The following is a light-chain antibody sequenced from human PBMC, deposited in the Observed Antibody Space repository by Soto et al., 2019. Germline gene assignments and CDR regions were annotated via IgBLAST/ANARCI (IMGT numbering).Light chain of an antibody. Sequence: DIVLTQSPDSXAVXXGERATINFKSSQSVLYSSNNKNYLAWYQQKPGQPPKLLIYWASTRESGVPDRFSGSGSGTDFTLTISSLQAEDVAVYYCQQYYSTPRTFGQGTKVDIK. V-gene: IGKV4-1*01. CDR2: WAS. CDR1: QSVLYSSNNKNY. CDR3: QQYYSTPRT. J-gene: IGKJ1*01.